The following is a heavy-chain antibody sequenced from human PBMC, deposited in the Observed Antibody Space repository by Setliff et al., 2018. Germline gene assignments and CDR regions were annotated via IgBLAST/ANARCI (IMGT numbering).Heavy chain of an antibody. CDR1: GGSFSGYY. CDR2: INHSGST. V-gene: IGHV4-34*01. J-gene: IGHJ4*02. Sequence: SETLSLTCAVYGGSFSGYYWSWIRQPPGKGLEWIGEINHSGSTNYNPSLKSRVTISVDTSRNQFSLKLSSVTAADTAVYYCARGRGWYRASGTGLDYWGQGTLVTVSS. D-gene: IGHD6-19*01. CDR3: ARGRGWYRASGTGLDY.